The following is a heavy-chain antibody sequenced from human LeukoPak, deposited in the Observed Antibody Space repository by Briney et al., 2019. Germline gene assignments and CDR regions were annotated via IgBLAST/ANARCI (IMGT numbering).Heavy chain of an antibody. J-gene: IGHJ1*01. CDR3: AKGYDSSGYTEYFQH. Sequence: GGSLRLSCAASGFTFSSYAMSWVRQAPGKGLEWVSAISGSGGSTYYADSVKGRFTISRDNSKNTLYLQMNSLRAEDTAVYYCAKGYDSSGYTEYFQHWGQGTLVTVSS. CDR2: ISGSGGST. D-gene: IGHD3-22*01. V-gene: IGHV3-23*01. CDR1: GFTFSSYA.